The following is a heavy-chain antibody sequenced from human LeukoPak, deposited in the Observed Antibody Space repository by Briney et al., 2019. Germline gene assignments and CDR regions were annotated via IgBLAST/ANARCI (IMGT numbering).Heavy chain of an antibody. V-gene: IGHV3-30*02. CDR3: ARDWEQWLVTYYFEY. CDR2: IRYDGSNK. Sequence: GGSLRLSCAASGFTFSSYGMHWVRQAPGKGLEWVAFIRYDGSNKYYADSVKGRFTISRDNSKNTLYLQMNSLRAEDTAVYYCARDWEQWLVTYYFEYWGQGTLVTVSS. J-gene: IGHJ4*02. D-gene: IGHD6-19*01. CDR1: GFTFSSYG.